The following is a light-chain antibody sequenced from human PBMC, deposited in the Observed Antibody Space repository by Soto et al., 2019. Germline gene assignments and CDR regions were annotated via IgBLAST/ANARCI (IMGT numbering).Light chain of an antibody. CDR3: QQCATSPRT. CDR1: QTVTNNY. CDR2: DAS. V-gene: IGKV3-20*01. Sequence: EIVLTQSPGTLSLSPGERATLSCRASQTVTNNYLAWYQQKPGQAPRLLVDDASRRAAGIPDRFSGSGSGTDFTLTINSLEPEDFAVYYCQQCATSPRTFGQGTKVEIK. J-gene: IGKJ1*01.